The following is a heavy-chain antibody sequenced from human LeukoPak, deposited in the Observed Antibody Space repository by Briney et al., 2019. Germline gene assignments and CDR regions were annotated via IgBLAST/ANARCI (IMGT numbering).Heavy chain of an antibody. Sequence: GRSLRLSCAASGFTFSSYGMHWVRQAPGKGLEWVSAISGSGGSTYYADSVKGRFTISRDNSKNTLYLQMNSLRAEDTAVYYCAKVGWPGGKIVVVPAAIRGKGYFDYWGQGTLVTVSS. CDR1: GFTFSSYG. V-gene: IGHV3-23*01. CDR2: ISGSGGST. J-gene: IGHJ4*02. CDR3: AKVGWPGGKIVVVPAAIRGKGYFDY. D-gene: IGHD2-2*02.